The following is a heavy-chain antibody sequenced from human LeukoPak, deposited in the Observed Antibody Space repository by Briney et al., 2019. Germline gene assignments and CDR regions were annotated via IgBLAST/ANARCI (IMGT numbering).Heavy chain of an antibody. V-gene: IGHV3-11*01. CDR1: GFTFSDYY. Sequence: GGSLRLSCAASGFTFSDYYMSWIRQAPGKGLEWVSYISSSGSTIYYADSVKGRFTTSRDNAKNSLYLQMNSLRAEDTAVYYCARQYYYDSSGYHQPPYYFDYWGQGTLVTVSS. CDR3: ARQYYYDSSGYHQPPYYFDY. J-gene: IGHJ4*02. D-gene: IGHD3-22*01. CDR2: ISSSGSTI.